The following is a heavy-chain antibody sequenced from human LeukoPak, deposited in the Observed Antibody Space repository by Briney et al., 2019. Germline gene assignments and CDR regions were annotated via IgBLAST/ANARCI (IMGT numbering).Heavy chain of an antibody. CDR1: GFTFSSYG. J-gene: IGHJ6*03. CDR2: IRYDGSNK. CDR3: ARDRRTIPGYGYYNMDV. V-gene: IGHV3-30*02. D-gene: IGHD5-12*01. Sequence: PGGSLRLSCAASGFTFSSYGMHWVRQAPGKGLEWVAFIRYDGSNKYYADSVKGRFTISRDNSKNTLYLQMNSLRAEDTAVYYCARDRRTIPGYGYYNMDVWGKGTTVTVSS.